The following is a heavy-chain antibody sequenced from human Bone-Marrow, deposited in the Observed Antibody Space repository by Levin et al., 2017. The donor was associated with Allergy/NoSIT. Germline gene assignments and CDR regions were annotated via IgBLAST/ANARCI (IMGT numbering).Heavy chain of an antibody. Sequence: GESLKISCAASGFTFSNAWMSWVRQAPGKGLEWVGRIKSKTDGGTTDYAAPVKGRFTISRDDSKNTLYLQMNSLKTEDTAVYYCTTDNCSSKEGYWGQGTLVTVSS. D-gene: IGHD2-2*01. CDR3: TTDNCSSKEGY. CDR2: IKSKTDGGTT. CDR1: GFTFSNAW. V-gene: IGHV3-15*01. J-gene: IGHJ4*02.